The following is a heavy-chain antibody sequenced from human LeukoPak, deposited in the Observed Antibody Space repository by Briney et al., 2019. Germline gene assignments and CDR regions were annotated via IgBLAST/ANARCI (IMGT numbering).Heavy chain of an antibody. J-gene: IGHJ1*01. V-gene: IGHV4-34*01. CDR1: GGSFSGYY. Sequence: PSETLSLTCAVYGGSFSGYYWSWIRQPPGKGLEWIGEINHSGSTNYNPSLKSRVTISVDTSKNQFSLKLSSVTAADTAVYYCATGRSSSWYKGEYFQHWGQGTLVTVSS. D-gene: IGHD6-13*01. CDR3: ATGRSSSWYKGEYFQH. CDR2: INHSGST.